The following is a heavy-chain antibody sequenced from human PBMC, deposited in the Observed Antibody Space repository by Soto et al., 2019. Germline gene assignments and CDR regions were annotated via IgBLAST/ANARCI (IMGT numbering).Heavy chain of an antibody. Sequence: GGSLRLSCAASGFTFSSYAMSWVRQAPGKGLEWVSAISGSGDSTYYADSVKGRFTISRDNSKNTLYLQMNSLRAEDTAVYYCAKSSSENYDFPNWFDPWGQGTLVTVSS. CDR3: AKSSSENYDFPNWFDP. CDR2: ISGSGDST. J-gene: IGHJ5*02. CDR1: GFTFSSYA. D-gene: IGHD3-3*01. V-gene: IGHV3-23*01.